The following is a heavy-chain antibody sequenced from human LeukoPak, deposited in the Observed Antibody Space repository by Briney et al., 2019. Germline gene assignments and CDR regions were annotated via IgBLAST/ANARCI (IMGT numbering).Heavy chain of an antibody. V-gene: IGHV4-34*01. Sequence: ASETLSLTCAVYGGSFSGYYWSWIRQPPGKGLEWIGEINHSGSTNYNPSLKSRVIISVDTSKNQFSLKLSSVTAADTAVYYCARVMATTFDYWGQGTLVTVSS. CDR3: ARVMATTFDY. D-gene: IGHD5-12*01. CDR1: GGSFSGYY. CDR2: INHSGST. J-gene: IGHJ4*02.